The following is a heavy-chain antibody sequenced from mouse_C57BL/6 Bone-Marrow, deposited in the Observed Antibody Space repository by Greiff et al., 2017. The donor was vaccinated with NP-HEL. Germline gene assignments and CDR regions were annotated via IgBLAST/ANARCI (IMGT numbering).Heavy chain of an antibody. CDR3: ARERLLRQCDY. V-gene: IGHV1-69*01. CDR1: GYTFTSYW. D-gene: IGHD1-1*01. CDR2: IDPSDSYT. Sequence: QVQLQQPGAELVMPGASVKLSCKASGYTFTSYWMHWVKQRPGQGLEWIGEIDPSDSYTNYNQKFKGKSTLTVDKSSSTAYMQLSSLTSEDSAVYYCARERLLRQCDYWGQGTTLTVSS. J-gene: IGHJ2*01.